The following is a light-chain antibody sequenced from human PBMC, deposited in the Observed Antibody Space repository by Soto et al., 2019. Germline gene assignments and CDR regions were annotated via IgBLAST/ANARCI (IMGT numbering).Light chain of an antibody. J-gene: IGKJ3*01. Sequence: DIQMTQSPSTLSPSVEDRVTITCRASQSISRSLAWYQQNSGKAPKLLIYDASSLESGVPSRFSGSGFGTEFTLTISGLQPDDFATYYCQQYQSYFLTFGPGTTVDMK. V-gene: IGKV1-5*01. CDR3: QQYQSYFLT. CDR2: DAS. CDR1: QSISRS.